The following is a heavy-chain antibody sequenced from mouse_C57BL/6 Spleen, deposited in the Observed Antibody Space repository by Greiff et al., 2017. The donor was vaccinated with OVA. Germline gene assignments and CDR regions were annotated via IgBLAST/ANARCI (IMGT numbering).Heavy chain of an antibody. J-gene: IGHJ4*01. CDR1: GYTFTSYW. V-gene: IGHV1-50*01. CDR2: IDPSDSYT. CDR3: ARYVYYAMDY. Sequence: QVQLQQSGAELVKPGASVKLSCKASGYTFTSYWMQWVKQRPGQGLEWIGEIDPSDSYTNYNQKFKGKATLTVDTSPSTAYMQLSSLTSEDSAVYYCARYVYYAMDYWGQGTSVTVSS.